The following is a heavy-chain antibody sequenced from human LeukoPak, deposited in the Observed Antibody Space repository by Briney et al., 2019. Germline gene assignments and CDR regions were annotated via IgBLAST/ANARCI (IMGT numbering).Heavy chain of an antibody. J-gene: IGHJ4*02. V-gene: IGHV4-59*12. CDR2: IYYSGST. CDR3: VRKWFGTIDY. CDR1: GGSISSYY. Sequence: SETLSLTCTVSGGSISSYYWSWIRQPPGKGLEWIGYIYYSGSTNYNPSLKSRVTISVDKSKNQFSLKLSSVTAADTAVYYCVRKWFGTIDYWGQGTLVTVSS. D-gene: IGHD3-10*01.